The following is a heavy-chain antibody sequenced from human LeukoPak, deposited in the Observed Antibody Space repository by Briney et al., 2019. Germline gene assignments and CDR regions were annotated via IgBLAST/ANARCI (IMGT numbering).Heavy chain of an antibody. CDR3: ARESAHYYGILTGYYWGGMESWFDP. D-gene: IGHD3-9*01. CDR2: IYTSGST. J-gene: IGHJ5*02. V-gene: IGHV4-4*07. CDR1: GGSISSYY. Sequence: SETLSLTCTVSGGSISSYYWSWIRQPAGKGLEWIGRIYTSGSTNYNPSLKSRVTMSVDTSKNQFSLKLSSVTAADTAVYYCARESAHYYGILTGYYWGGMESWFDPWGQGTLVTVSS.